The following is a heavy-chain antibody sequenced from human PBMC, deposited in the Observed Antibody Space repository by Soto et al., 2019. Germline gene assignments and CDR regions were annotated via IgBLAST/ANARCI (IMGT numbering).Heavy chain of an antibody. J-gene: IGHJ6*02. CDR2: ISSSGSTI. CDR3: ARRGVAAAYYYYGMDV. CDR1: GFTFSSYE. Sequence: EVQLVESGGGLVQPGGSLRLSCAASGFTFSSYEMNWVRQAPGKGLEWVSYISSSGSTIYYADSVKGRFTISRDNAKNSLYLQMNSLRAEDTAVYYCARRGVAAAYYYYGMDVWGQGTTVTVSS. D-gene: IGHD2-15*01. V-gene: IGHV3-48*03.